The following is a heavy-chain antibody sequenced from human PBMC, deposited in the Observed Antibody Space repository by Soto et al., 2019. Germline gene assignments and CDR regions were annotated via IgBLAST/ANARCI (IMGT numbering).Heavy chain of an antibody. CDR3: ARGNVVAIDY. V-gene: IGHV4-59*12. CDR1: GGSISSYY. CDR2: IYHSGST. Sequence: SETLSLTCTVSGGSISSYYWSWIRQPPGKGLEWIGYIYHSGSTYYNPSLKSRVTISVDRSKNQFSLKLSSVTAADTAVYYCARGNVVAIDYWGQGTLVTVS. J-gene: IGHJ4*02. D-gene: IGHD2-21*01.